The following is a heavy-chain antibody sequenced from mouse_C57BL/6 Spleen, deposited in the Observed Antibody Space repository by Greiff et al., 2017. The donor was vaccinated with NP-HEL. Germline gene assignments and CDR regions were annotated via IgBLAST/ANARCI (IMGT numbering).Heavy chain of an antibody. Sequence: QVQLQQPGAELVRPGSSVKLSCKASGYTFTSYWMHWVKQRPIQGLEWIGNIDPSDSETHYNQKFKDKATLTVDKSSSTAYMQLSSLTSEDSAVYYCARWGLMDEGYFDVWGTGTTVTVSS. CDR3: ARWGLMDEGYFDV. D-gene: IGHD2-3*01. V-gene: IGHV1-52*01. CDR1: GYTFTSYW. J-gene: IGHJ1*03. CDR2: IDPSDSET.